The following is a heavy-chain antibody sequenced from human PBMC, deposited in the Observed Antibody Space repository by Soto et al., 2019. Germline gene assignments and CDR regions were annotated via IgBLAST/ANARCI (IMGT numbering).Heavy chain of an antibody. Sequence: GASVKVSCKASGYTFTNNDVSWVRQATGQGLEWMGWMNPGSGDTGYAQKFQGRVTMTRDISIATAYMELNSLTSEDTAIYYCARMESFGSLNWFDPWGQGPLVTVYS. CDR3: ARMESFGSLNWFDP. D-gene: IGHD5-18*01. V-gene: IGHV1-8*02. J-gene: IGHJ5*02. CDR1: GYTFTNND. CDR2: MNPGSGDT.